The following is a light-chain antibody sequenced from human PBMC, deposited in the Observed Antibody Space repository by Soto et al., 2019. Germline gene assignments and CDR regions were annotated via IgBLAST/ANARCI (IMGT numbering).Light chain of an antibody. CDR2: DAS. Sequence: EIVLTQSPATLSLSPGERATLSCSTSQSVRTSLAWYQQKPGQAPRLLIYDASNRATGIPARFSGSGSGTDFTLTLSSLEPEDFAVYYCQHRYNWPFSFGPGTKVDIK. J-gene: IGKJ3*01. CDR3: QHRYNWPFS. CDR1: QSVRTS. V-gene: IGKV3-11*01.